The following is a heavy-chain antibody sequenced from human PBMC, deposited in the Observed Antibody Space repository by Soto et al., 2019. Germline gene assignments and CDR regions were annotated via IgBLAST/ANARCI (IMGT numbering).Heavy chain of an antibody. J-gene: IGHJ4*02. D-gene: IGHD4-17*01. CDR3: ARWDYGVYARFDY. Sequence: QVQLVQSGTEVKKPGASVKVSCKASGYTFTSHDINWVRQATGQGLEWMGWMNPNSGNTGYAQKFQGRVTMPRNTSLSTAYMELSSLRSEDTAVYYCARWDYGVYARFDYWGQGTLVTVSS. CDR1: GYTFTSHD. CDR2: MNPNSGNT. V-gene: IGHV1-8*01.